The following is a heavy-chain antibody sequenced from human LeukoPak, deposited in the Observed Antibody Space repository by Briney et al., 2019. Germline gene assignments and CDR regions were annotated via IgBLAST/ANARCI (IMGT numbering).Heavy chain of an antibody. J-gene: IGHJ4*02. CDR3: ARDMSDSSGWLLFDY. CDR2: IWYDGSNK. D-gene: IGHD6-19*01. V-gene: IGHV3-33*01. Sequence: GGSLRLSCAASGFTFSSYGMHWVRQAPGKGLEWVAVIWYDGSNKYYADSVKGRFTISRDNSKNTLYLQMNSLRAEDTAVYYCARDMSDSSGWLLFDYWGQGTLATVSS. CDR1: GFTFSSYG.